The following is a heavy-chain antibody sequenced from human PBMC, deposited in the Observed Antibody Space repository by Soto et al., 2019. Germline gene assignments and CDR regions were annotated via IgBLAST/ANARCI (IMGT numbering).Heavy chain of an antibody. Sequence: PGGSLRLPCAASGFTFRSYGMHWVRQAPGKGLEWLAVISNDGTNKYLADSVKGRLTLSRDNSRNTLSLEINNLRPEDTAVYYCGKDTLDCSGGDCPLYYYYGMDVWGQGTTVTAP. CDR2: ISNDGTNK. D-gene: IGHD2-15*01. CDR1: GFTFRSYG. CDR3: GKDTLDCSGGDCPLYYYYGMDV. V-gene: IGHV3-30*18. J-gene: IGHJ6*02.